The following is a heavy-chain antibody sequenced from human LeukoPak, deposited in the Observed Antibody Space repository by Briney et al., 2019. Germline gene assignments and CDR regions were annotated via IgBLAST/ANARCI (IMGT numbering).Heavy chain of an antibody. CDR2: IKQDGSEG. Sequence: GRSLRLSCAASGFPFSDYRMDWVRQAPGKGMEWVANIKQDGSEGYYADSVKGRFTISRDNAKSSLYLQMNSLRAEDTAVYYCSRSLDYWGQGALVTVSS. CDR1: GFPFSDYR. J-gene: IGHJ4*02. V-gene: IGHV3-7*01. CDR3: SRSLDY.